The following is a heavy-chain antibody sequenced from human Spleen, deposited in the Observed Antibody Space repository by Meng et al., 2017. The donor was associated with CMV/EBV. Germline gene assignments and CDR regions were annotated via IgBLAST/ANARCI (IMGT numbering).Heavy chain of an antibody. CDR1: GFTFSSYE. Sequence: GGSLRLSCAASGFTFSSYEMNWVRQAPGKGLEWVSYISRSGNTIYYADSVKGRFTISRENAKNSLYLQMHSLRAEDTAVYYCVRDSSSYYGFDVWGQGTTVTVSS. J-gene: IGHJ6*02. V-gene: IGHV3-48*03. D-gene: IGHD2-2*01. CDR3: VRDSSSYYGFDV. CDR2: ISRSGNTI.